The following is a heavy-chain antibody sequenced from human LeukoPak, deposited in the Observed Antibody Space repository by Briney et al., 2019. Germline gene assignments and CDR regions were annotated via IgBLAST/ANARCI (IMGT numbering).Heavy chain of an antibody. CDR1: GGSISGYY. CDR3: ARHGTLGSTTYPLDY. CDR2: IYYSGST. J-gene: IGHJ4*02. V-gene: IGHV4-59*08. Sequence: SETLSLTCTVSGGSISGYYWSWIRQAPWKGLEWIGNIYYSGSTNYNPFLTSRVTISVDTSKNHFSLKLTSVTAADTAVYYCARHGTLGSTTYPLDYWGQGTLVTVSS. D-gene: IGHD1-26*01.